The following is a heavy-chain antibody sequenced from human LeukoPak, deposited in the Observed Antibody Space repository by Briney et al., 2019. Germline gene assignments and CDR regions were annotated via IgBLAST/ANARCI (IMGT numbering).Heavy chain of an antibody. D-gene: IGHD2-21*02. CDR2: ISFDGSKI. V-gene: IGHV3-30*18. Sequence: PGGSLRLSCAASGFIFTKFAIHWVRQPPGEGPECVAVISFDGSKIFYADSVKGRFAISRDDSKNTAYLQMNSLRLEDTAMYHCVKRGGGDHGLDVWGQGTTVTVSS. J-gene: IGHJ6*02. CDR3: VKRGGGDHGLDV. CDR1: GFIFTKFA.